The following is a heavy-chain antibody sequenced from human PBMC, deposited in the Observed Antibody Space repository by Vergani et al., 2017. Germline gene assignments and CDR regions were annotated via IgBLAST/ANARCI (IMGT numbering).Heavy chain of an antibody. Sequence: EVQLVESGGVVVQPGGSLRLSCAASGFTFDDYTMHWVRQAPGKGLEWVSLISWDGGSTYYADSVKGRFTISRDNSKNSLYLQMNSLRTEDTAVYYCAREEDGYKPSFGYWGQGTLVTVSS. CDR1: GFTFDDYT. D-gene: IGHD5-24*01. J-gene: IGHJ4*02. V-gene: IGHV3-43*01. CDR3: AREEDGYKPSFGY. CDR2: ISWDGGST.